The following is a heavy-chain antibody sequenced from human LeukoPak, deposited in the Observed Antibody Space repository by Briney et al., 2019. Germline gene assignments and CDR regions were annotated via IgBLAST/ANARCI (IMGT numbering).Heavy chain of an antibody. V-gene: IGHV3-23*01. CDR3: AKGGLWLPRMDY. Sequence: PGGSLRLSCAASGFTLSSYAMSWVRQAPGKGLEWVSAISGSGGSTYYADSVKGRFTISRDNSKNTLYLQMNSLRAEDTAVYYCAKGGLWLPRMDYWGQGTLVTVSS. CDR2: ISGSGGST. CDR1: GFTLSSYA. D-gene: IGHD5-18*01. J-gene: IGHJ4*02.